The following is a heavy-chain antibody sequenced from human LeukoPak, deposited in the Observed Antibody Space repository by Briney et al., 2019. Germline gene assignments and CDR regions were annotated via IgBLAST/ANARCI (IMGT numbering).Heavy chain of an antibody. J-gene: IGHJ3*02. V-gene: IGHV3-9*01. Sequence: PGRSLRLSCAASGFTFDDYAMHWVRQAPGKGLEWVSGISWNSGSIGYADSVKGRFTISRDNAKNSLYLQMNSLRAEDTAVYYCARARGRSINDAFDIWGQGTMVTVSS. D-gene: IGHD3-16*01. CDR3: ARARGRSINDAFDI. CDR1: GFTFDDYA. CDR2: ISWNSGSI.